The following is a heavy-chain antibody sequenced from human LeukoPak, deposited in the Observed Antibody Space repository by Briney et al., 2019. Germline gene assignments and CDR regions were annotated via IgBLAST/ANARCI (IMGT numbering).Heavy chain of an antibody. CDR1: GFTFSSYA. D-gene: IGHD6-6*01. J-gene: IGHJ4*02. V-gene: IGHV3-30-3*01. CDR3: ARDPLRIAARPGYFDY. Sequence: GGSLRLSCAASGFTFSSYAMHWVRQAPGKGLEWVAVISYDGSNKYYADSVKGRFTISRDNSKNTLYLQMNSLRAEDTAVYYCARDPLRIAARPGYFDYWGQGTLVTVSS. CDR2: ISYDGSNK.